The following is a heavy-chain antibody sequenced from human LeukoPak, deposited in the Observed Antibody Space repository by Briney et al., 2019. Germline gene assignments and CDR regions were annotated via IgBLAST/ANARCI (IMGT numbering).Heavy chain of an antibody. CDR1: GFTFSSYA. J-gene: IGHJ4*02. V-gene: IGHV3-23*01. Sequence: GGSLRLSCAASGFTFSSYAMSWVRQAPGKGLEWVSAISGSGGSTYYADSVKGRFTISRDNSKNTLYLQMNSLRAEDTAVYYCANSYYYDSSGYYYGFDYWGQGTLVTVSS. D-gene: IGHD3-22*01. CDR2: ISGSGGST. CDR3: ANSYYYDSSGYYYGFDY.